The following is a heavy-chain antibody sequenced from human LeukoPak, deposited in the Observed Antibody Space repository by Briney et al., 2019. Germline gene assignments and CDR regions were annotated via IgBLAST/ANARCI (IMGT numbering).Heavy chain of an antibody. V-gene: IGHV1-24*01. D-gene: IGHD1-26*01. CDR3: ATGRRWELLDAFDI. Sequence: ASVKVSCRVSGYTLTELSMHWVRQAPGKGLEWMGGFDPEDGETIYAQKFQGRVTMTEDTSTDTAYMELSSLRSEDTAVYYCATGRRWELLDAFDIWGQGTMVTVSS. CDR1: GYTLTELS. J-gene: IGHJ3*02. CDR2: FDPEDGET.